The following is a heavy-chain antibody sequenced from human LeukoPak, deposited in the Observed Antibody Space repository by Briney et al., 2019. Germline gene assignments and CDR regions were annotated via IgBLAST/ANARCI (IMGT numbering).Heavy chain of an antibody. D-gene: IGHD6-13*01. J-gene: IGHJ5*01. CDR1: GFTFSSYA. CDR2: ITGGGSTT. V-gene: IGHV3-23*01. CDR3: ARESPVAATGRSWFDS. Sequence: GGSLRLSCAASGFTFSSYAMSWVRQAPGKGLEWVSTITGGGSTTYYADSVKGRLTISRDNSKNTLYLQMNSLRAEDTALYYCARESPVAATGRSWFDSWGQGTLVTVSS.